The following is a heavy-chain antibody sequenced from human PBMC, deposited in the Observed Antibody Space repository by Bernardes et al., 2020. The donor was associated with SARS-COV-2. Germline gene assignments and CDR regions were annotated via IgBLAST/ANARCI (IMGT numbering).Heavy chain of an antibody. J-gene: IGHJ4*02. V-gene: IGHV3-66*01. CDR3: ARMDIVFYSHDY. D-gene: IGHD2-2*03. CDR1: GFTVNNY. CDR2: IYSGGST. Sequence: GGSLRLSCAASGFTVNNYMSWVRQAPGKGLEWGSVIYSGGSTYYADSVKGRFAISRDNSKNTLYLQMNSLRAEDTALYYCARMDIVFYSHDYWGQGTLVTVSS.